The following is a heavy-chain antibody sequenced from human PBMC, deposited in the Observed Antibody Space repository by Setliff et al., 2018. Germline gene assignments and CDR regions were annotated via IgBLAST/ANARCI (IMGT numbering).Heavy chain of an antibody. CDR1: GYTLSNSI. D-gene: IGHD2-8*01. J-gene: IGHJ4*02. Sequence: ASVKVSCKASGYTLSNSILSWVRQAPGQGLEWVGWISAYNGKTYSAQKFQDRVTLTTHTSTNMGYLELRDLRSDDTAVYYCLRLVRYCTKIARQATSGDEVWGLGTLVTVS. CDR3: LRLVRYCTKIARQATSGDEV. CDR2: ISAYNGKT. V-gene: IGHV1-18*01.